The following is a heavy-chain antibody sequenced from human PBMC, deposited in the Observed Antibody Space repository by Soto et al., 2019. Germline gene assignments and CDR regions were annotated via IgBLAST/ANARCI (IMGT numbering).Heavy chain of an antibody. CDR3: ARGEIAVAGDYYYYGMGV. V-gene: IGHV4-34*01. Sequence: SETLSLTCAVYGGSFSGYYWSWIRQPPGKGLEWIGEINHSGSTNYNPSLKSRVTISVDTSKNQFSLKLSSVTAADTAVYYCARGEIAVAGDYYYYGMGVWGQGTTVTVSS. CDR2: INHSGST. D-gene: IGHD6-19*01. J-gene: IGHJ6*02. CDR1: GGSFSGYY.